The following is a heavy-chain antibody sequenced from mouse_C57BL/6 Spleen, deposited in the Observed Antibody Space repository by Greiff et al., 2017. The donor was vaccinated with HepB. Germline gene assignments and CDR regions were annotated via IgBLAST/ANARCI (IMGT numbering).Heavy chain of an antibody. CDR2: IYPGDGDT. CDR3: ARGAYYDYGIDY. D-gene: IGHD2-4*01. J-gene: IGHJ2*01. Sequence: VQLVESGAELVKPGASVKISCKASGYAFSSYWMNWVKQRPGKGLEWIGQIYPGDGDTNYNGKFKGKATLTADKSSSTAYMQLSSLTSEDSAVYFCARGAYYDYGIDYWGQGTTLTVSS. V-gene: IGHV1-80*01. CDR1: GYAFSSYW.